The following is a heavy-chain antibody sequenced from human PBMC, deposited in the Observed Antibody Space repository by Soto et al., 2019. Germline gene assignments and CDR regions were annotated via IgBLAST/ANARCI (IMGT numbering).Heavy chain of an antibody. CDR3: ARDSKQLVRRGIFDY. V-gene: IGHV3-30-3*01. CDR1: GFTFSSYA. J-gene: IGHJ4*02. D-gene: IGHD6-6*01. Sequence: GGSLRLSCAASGFTFSSYAMHWVRQAPGKGLEWVAVISYDGSNKYYADSVKGRFTISRDNSKNTLYLQMNSLRAEDTAVYYCARDSKQLVRRGIFDYWGQGTLVTVS. CDR2: ISYDGSNK.